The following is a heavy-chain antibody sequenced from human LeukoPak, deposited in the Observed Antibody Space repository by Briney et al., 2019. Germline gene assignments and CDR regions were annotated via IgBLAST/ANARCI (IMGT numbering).Heavy chain of an antibody. V-gene: IGHV2-5*02. CDR1: GFSLTTTGVS. Sequence: SGPTLVNLTQTLTLTCTFSGFSLTTTGVSVGWVRQPPGKALEWLALTCWDDHKRYSPSLQSRLTITKDTSKNRVVLSMTNMDPVDTATYYCAHKHSAVGAFDYWGQGILVTVSS. CDR3: AHKHSAVGAFDY. D-gene: IGHD6-19*01. CDR2: TCWDDHK. J-gene: IGHJ4*02.